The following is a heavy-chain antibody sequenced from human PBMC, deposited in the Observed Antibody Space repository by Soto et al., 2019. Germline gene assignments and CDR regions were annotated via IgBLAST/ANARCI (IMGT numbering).Heavy chain of an antibody. V-gene: IGHV3-23*01. CDR3: AKDREYYDILTGYFPLDP. D-gene: IGHD3-9*01. Sequence: GGSLRLSCAASGFTFSSYAMSWVRQAPGKGLEWVSAISGSGGSTYYADSMKGRFTISRDNSKNTLYLQMNSLRAEDTAVYYCAKDREYYDILTGYFPLDPWGQGTLVTVSS. CDR1: GFTFSSYA. CDR2: ISGSGGST. J-gene: IGHJ5*02.